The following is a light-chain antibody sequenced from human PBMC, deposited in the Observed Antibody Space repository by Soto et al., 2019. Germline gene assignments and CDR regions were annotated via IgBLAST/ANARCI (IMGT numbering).Light chain of an antibody. V-gene: IGKV3-20*01. CDR1: QSVARD. J-gene: IGKJ2*01. Sequence: EIVLTQSPGTLSLSPGETATLSCRASQSVARDLSWYQQKPGQAPRLLISRAFIGATGIPARFSGSGSGTDFTLTINRLEPEGSAVYYCQQHTSSMYAFGQGTKVEIK. CDR3: QQHTSSMYA. CDR2: RAF.